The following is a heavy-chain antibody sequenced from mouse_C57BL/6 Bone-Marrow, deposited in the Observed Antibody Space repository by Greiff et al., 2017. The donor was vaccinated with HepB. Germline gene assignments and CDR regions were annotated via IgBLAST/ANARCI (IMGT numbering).Heavy chain of an antibody. CDR2: INPSTGGT. Sequence: VQLKQSGPELVKPGASVKISCKASGYSFTGYYMNWVKQSPEKSLEWIGEINPSTGGTTYNQKFKAKATLTVDKSSSTAYMQLKSLTSEDSAVYYCARGGLPVAYWGQGTLVTVSA. CDR1: GYSFTGYY. V-gene: IGHV1-42*01. CDR3: ARGGLPVAY. J-gene: IGHJ3*01. D-gene: IGHD2-2*01.